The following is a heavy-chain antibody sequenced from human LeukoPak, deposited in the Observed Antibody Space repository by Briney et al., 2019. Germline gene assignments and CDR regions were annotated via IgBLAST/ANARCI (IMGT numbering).Heavy chain of an antibody. Sequence: GASVKVSCKVSGYTLTELSMHWVRQAPGKGLEWMGGFEPEDGETIYAQKFQGRVTMTEDTSTDTAYMELSSLRSEDTAVYYCATIAVAGTGSLNWFDPWGQGTLVTVSS. CDR2: FEPEDGET. V-gene: IGHV1-24*01. J-gene: IGHJ5*02. D-gene: IGHD6-19*01. CDR1: GYTLTELS. CDR3: ATIAVAGTGSLNWFDP.